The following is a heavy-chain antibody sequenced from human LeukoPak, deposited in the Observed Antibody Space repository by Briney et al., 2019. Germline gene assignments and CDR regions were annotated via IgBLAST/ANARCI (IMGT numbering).Heavy chain of an antibody. CDR2: ISYDGTKQ. CDR3: ARDYGLDCSSSRCPSPFDY. V-gene: IGHV3-30-3*01. Sequence: GGSLRFSCAASGFPFNTYAMHWVRQAPGKGLEWVAVISYDGTKQYYADSVKGRFTISRDNSKNTLYLQMNSLRGEDTAVYYCARDYGLDCSSSRCPSPFDYWGQGTLVTVSS. D-gene: IGHD2-2*01. CDR1: GFPFNTYA. J-gene: IGHJ4*02.